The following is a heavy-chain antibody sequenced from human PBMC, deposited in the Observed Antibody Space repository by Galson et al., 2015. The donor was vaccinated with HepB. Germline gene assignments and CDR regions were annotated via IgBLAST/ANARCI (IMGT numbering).Heavy chain of an antibody. CDR1: GYTFTSYA. Sequence: SVKVSCKASGYTFTSYAMNWVRQAPGQGLEWMGWINTNTGNPTYAQGFTGRFVFSLGTSVSTAYLQISSLKAEDTAVYYCARVYYDILTGYYKALDYWGQGTLVTVSS. V-gene: IGHV7-4-1*02. J-gene: IGHJ4*02. CDR2: INTNTGNP. CDR3: ARVYYDILTGYYKALDY. D-gene: IGHD3-9*01.